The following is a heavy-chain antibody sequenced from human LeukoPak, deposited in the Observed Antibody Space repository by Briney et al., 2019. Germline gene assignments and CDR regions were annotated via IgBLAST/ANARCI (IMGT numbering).Heavy chain of an antibody. J-gene: IGHJ5*02. CDR1: GGSFRGYY. Sequence: SETLSLTCAVYGGSFRGYYWSWIRQPPGKGLEWIGEINHSGSTNYNPSLKSRVTISVDTSKNQFSLKLSSVTAADAAVYYCARGIAVAGIGLHNWFDPWGQGTLVTVSS. CDR2: INHSGST. CDR3: ARGIAVAGIGLHNWFDP. V-gene: IGHV4-34*01. D-gene: IGHD6-19*01.